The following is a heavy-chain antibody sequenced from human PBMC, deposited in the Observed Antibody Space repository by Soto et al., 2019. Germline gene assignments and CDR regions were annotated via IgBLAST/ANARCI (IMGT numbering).Heavy chain of an antibody. D-gene: IGHD2-2*01. CDR3: ARDWGPYCSSTSCYLNWFDP. J-gene: IGHJ5*02. CDR1: GFTFSSYA. CDR2: ISGSGGST. V-gene: IGHV3-23*01. Sequence: GGSLRLSCAASGFTFSSYAMSWVRQAPGKGLEWVSAISGSGGSTYYADSVKGRFTISRDNSKNTLYLQMNSLRAEDTAVYYCARDWGPYCSSTSCYLNWFDPWGQGTLVTVSS.